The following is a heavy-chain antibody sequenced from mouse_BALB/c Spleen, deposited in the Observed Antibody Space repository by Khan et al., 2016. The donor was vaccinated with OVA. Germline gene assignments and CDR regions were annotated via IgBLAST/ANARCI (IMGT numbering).Heavy chain of an antibody. CDR3: AISNYYGSSLYAMGY. CDR1: GYTFTSYW. D-gene: IGHD1-1*01. CDR2: IAPGSGST. V-gene: IGHV1S41*01. Sequence: DLVKPGASVKLSCKASGYTFTSYWINWIKQRPGQGLEWIGRIAPGSGSTSYNEMFKGKATLTVDTSSTTAYIQLSSLSSEDSAVYFYAISNYYGSSLYAMGYWGQGTSVTVSS. J-gene: IGHJ4*01.